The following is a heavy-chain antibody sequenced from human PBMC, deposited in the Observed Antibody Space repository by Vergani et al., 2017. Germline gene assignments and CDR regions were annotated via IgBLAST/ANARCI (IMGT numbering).Heavy chain of an antibody. Sequence: QVQLQESGPGLVKPSETLSLTCAVSGFSIDNGYYWDWIRQPPGKGLEWIGSIYRTGRTHFNPSLKSRVTISVDTSNNHFSLRLNSLTAADTAVYYCAKSPILYHFESSGSSWFDPWGQGTLVTVSS. J-gene: IGHJ5*02. D-gene: IGHD3-22*01. CDR3: AKSPILYHFESSGSSWFDP. V-gene: IGHV4-38-2*01. CDR2: IYRTGRT. CDR1: GFSIDNGYY.